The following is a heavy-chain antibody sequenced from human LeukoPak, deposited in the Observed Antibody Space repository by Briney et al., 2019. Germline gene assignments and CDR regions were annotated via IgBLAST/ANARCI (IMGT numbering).Heavy chain of an antibody. D-gene: IGHD2-2*01. CDR1: GFTFSSYE. Sequence: GGSLRLSGAASGFTFSSYEMNWVRQAPGKGLEWVSYISTSGSPIYYADSVKGRFTISRDNAKNSLYLQMNSLRAEDTAVYYCARKYCSSTSCLFDYWGQGTLVTVSS. CDR2: ISTSGSPI. CDR3: ARKYCSSTSCLFDY. V-gene: IGHV3-48*03. J-gene: IGHJ4*02.